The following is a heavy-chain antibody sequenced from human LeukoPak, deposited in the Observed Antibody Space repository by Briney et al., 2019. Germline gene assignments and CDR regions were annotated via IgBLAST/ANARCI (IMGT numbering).Heavy chain of an antibody. Sequence: GGSLTLSCAATRWTHSRNYMTWVGQARGRGLEWVAVSYSGGTTYYTDSVKRRFTISRHNSKNPQYLQMNSLRAEDTAVYYCARWRESSGYYSSAHYFDYWGQGPVVSVSS. CDR1: RWTHSRNY. D-gene: IGHD3-22*01. CDR2: SYSGGTT. CDR3: ARWRESSGYYSSAHYFDY. J-gene: IGHJ4*02. V-gene: IGHV3-53*01.